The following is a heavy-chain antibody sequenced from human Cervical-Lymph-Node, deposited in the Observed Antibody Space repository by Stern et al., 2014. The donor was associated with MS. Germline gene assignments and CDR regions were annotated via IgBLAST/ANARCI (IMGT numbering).Heavy chain of an antibody. CDR2: LNPIDGST. D-gene: IGHD4-23*01. CDR1: GYTFTSYY. V-gene: IGHV1-46*03. CDR3: ARDLVDGRIGGPGTSDY. Sequence: QVQLVPSGAEVNKPGASVTVSCKASGYTFTSYYIHWVRQAPGHVLEWMGVLNPIDGSTGYAQNFQGRVTMTSDPSTSTVSMELTSLRSEDTAVFYCARDLVDGRIGGPGTSDYWGQGTLVTVSS. J-gene: IGHJ4*02.